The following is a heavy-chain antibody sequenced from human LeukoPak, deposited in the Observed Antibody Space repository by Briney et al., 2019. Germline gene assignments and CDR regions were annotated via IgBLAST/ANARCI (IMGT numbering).Heavy chain of an antibody. CDR2: ISTSSSYI. Sequence: GGSLRLSCAASGFTFNKYTMIWVRQAPGKGLEWVSSISTSSSYIYYADSVKGRFTISRDNAKNSLYLQMNSLRAEDTAVYYCARDHATYYYDSSGYYDYWGQGTLVTVSS. V-gene: IGHV3-21*01. CDR1: GFTFNKYT. CDR3: ARDHATYYYDSSGYYDY. J-gene: IGHJ4*02. D-gene: IGHD3-22*01.